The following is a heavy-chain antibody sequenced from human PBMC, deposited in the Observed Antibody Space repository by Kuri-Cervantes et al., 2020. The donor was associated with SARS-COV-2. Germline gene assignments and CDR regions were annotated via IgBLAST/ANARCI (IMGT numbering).Heavy chain of an antibody. Sequence: SVKVSCKASGGTFSSYAISWVRQAPGQGLEWMGGIIPIFGTANYAQKFQGRVTITADESTSTAYMELSSLRPEDTAVYYCARDPALGYCSSTSCQPLDYWGQGTLVTVSS. CDR3: ARDPALGYCSSTSCQPLDY. CDR2: IIPIFGTA. V-gene: IGHV1-69*13. CDR1: GGTFSSYA. J-gene: IGHJ4*02. D-gene: IGHD2-2*01.